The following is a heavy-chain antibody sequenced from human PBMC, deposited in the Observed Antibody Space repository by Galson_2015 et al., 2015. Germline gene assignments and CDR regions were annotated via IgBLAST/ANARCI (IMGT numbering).Heavy chain of an antibody. Sequence: GGTTDYAAPVKGRFTISRDNSKNTLYLQMNSLRAEDTAVYYCAKDRIVGAPRFDAFDIWGQGTMVTVSS. CDR2: GGTT. J-gene: IGHJ3*02. D-gene: IGHD1-26*01. CDR3: AKDRIVGAPRFDAFDI. V-gene: IGHV3-23*01.